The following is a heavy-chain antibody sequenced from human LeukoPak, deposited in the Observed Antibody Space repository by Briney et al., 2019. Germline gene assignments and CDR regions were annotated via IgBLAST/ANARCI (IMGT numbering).Heavy chain of an antibody. D-gene: IGHD1-26*01. CDR2: IGAYKSNT. CDR1: GYTFSNNG. V-gene: IGHV1-18*01. J-gene: IGHJ3*02. CDR3: ARDPSGSYYTANAFDI. Sequence: ASVKVSCLASGYTFSNNGISWVRQAPGQGLEWMGWIGAYKSNTKYAQKLQDRVTMTTDTSTSTAYMELRSLTSDDTAVYYCARDPSGSYYTANAFDIWGQGTMVTVSS.